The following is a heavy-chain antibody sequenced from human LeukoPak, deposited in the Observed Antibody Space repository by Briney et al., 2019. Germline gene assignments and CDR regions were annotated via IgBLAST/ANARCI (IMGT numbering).Heavy chain of an antibody. CDR1: GYPFTIYG. V-gene: IGHV1-18*01. D-gene: IGHD3-10*01. CDR2: ISAYNGNT. CDR3: ATWDYGSGFPFDY. J-gene: IGHJ4*02. Sequence: ASVNVSCRASGYPFTIYGISWVRQAPGQGLEWMGWISAYNGNTNYAQKLQGRVTMTEDTSTDTAYMELSSLRSEDTAVYYCATWDYGSGFPFDYWGQGTLVTVSS.